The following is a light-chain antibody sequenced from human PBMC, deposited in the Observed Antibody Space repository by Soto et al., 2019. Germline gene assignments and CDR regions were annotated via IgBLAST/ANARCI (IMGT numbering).Light chain of an antibody. Sequence: QSALTQPASVSGSPGQSITISCTGTSSDIGTYNLVSWYQQHPGKAPKLIIYEATKRPSGVSNRFSASKSGNTASLTISGLQTEDEADYYCCSYAGGSTLVFGGGTKVTVL. V-gene: IGLV2-23*01. CDR2: EAT. J-gene: IGLJ3*02. CDR1: SSDIGTYNL. CDR3: CSYAGGSTLV.